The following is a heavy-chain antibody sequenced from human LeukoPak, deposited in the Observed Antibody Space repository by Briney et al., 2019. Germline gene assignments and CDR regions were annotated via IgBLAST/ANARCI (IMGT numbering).Heavy chain of an antibody. V-gene: IGHV1-69*13. J-gene: IGHJ4*02. D-gene: IGHD2-2*01. CDR3: ARARSRSVPAAPLGY. Sequence: ASVKVSCKASGGTFSSYAISWVRQAPGQGLEWMGGIIPIFGTANYAQKFQGRVTITADESTSTAYMELSSLRSEDTAVYYCARARSRSVPAAPLGYWGQGTLVTVSS. CDR2: IIPIFGTA. CDR1: GGTFSSYA.